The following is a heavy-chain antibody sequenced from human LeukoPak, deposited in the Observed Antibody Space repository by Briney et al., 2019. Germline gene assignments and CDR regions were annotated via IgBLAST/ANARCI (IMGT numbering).Heavy chain of an antibody. V-gene: IGHV4-38-2*02. CDR2: IYHSGST. CDR1: GYSISSGYY. CDR3: ARDPLPTY. D-gene: IGHD5/OR15-5a*01. Sequence: SETLSLTCTVSGYSISSGYYWGWIRQPPGKGLEWIGSIYHSGSTYYNPSLKSRVIISVNTSKNQFSLKLSSVTAADTAVYYCARDPLPTYWGQGTLVTVSS. J-gene: IGHJ4*02.